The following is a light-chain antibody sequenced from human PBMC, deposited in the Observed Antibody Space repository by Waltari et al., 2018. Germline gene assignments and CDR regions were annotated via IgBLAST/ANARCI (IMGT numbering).Light chain of an antibody. CDR3: QVWDTTSDRVV. Sequence: SYVLTQPPSASVATGETVRITCGGVSVGSKSVKWYKQKPGQAPLLVIYDDTARPSGIPDRFSASNSGNTATLTISRVENGDEADYYCQVWDTTSDRVVFGGGTKLTVL. CDR2: DDT. J-gene: IGLJ2*01. V-gene: IGLV3-21*02. CDR1: SVGSKS.